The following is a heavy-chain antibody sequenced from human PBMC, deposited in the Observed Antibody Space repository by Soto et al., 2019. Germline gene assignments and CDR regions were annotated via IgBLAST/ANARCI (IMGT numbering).Heavy chain of an antibody. D-gene: IGHD3-3*01. Sequence: GESLKISCQGSGYSFTSYWISWVRQMPGKGLEWMGRIDPSDSYTNYSPSFQGHVTISADKSISTAYLQWSSLKASDTAMYYCARLGDVWSGYYSWFDPWGQGTLVTVSS. J-gene: IGHJ5*02. CDR3: ARLGDVWSGYYSWFDP. V-gene: IGHV5-10-1*01. CDR2: IDPSDSYT. CDR1: GYSFTSYW.